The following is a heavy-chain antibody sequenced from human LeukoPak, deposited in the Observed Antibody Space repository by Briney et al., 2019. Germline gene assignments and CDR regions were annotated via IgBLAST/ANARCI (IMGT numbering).Heavy chain of an antibody. CDR1: GFTFDDDA. CDR2: VSWNSGSI. V-gene: IGHV3-9*01. Sequence: GGSLRLSCAASGFTFDDDAMHWVRQAPGKGLEWVSGVSWNSGSIGYADSVKGRFTISRDNAKNSLYLQMNSLRAEDTALYYCAKDNSYGSGSYGFDYWGQGTLVTVSS. D-gene: IGHD3-10*01. J-gene: IGHJ4*02. CDR3: AKDNSYGSGSYGFDY.